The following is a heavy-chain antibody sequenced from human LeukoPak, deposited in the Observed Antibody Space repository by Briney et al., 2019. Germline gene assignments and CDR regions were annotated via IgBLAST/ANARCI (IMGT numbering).Heavy chain of an antibody. D-gene: IGHD1-26*01. CDR3: ARVGGGTAVIMYFEY. CDR1: RILFRGYS. Sequence: QPGGSLRLSCVVYRILFRGYSMIWVRQAPGKGLEWLSFMTTSGNTIFYAESVKDRFTISRDNAKKSLYLQMNSLRDEDTAAYYSARVGGGTAVIMYFEYWGQGTLVTVTS. J-gene: IGHJ4*02. V-gene: IGHV3-48*02. CDR2: MTTSGNTI.